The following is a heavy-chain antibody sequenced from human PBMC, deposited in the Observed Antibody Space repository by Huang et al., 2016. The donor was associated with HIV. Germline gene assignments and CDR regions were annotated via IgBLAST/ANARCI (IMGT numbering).Heavy chain of an antibody. J-gene: IGHJ6*03. CDR3: AGGDYDSSGYYQGYLYYMDV. CDR1: GVTVTTSH. V-gene: IGHV3-53*02. CDR2: IYVGGNP. D-gene: IGHD3-22*01. Sequence: EVQLVETGGGLIQPGGSLRISCAASGVTVTTSHISWVRQAPGKGLEWFSLIYVGGNPYYADSVKGRFIISRDNSKNTVYLQMNSLRAEDTAVYYCAGGDYDSSGYYQGYLYYMDVWGKGTTVTVSS.